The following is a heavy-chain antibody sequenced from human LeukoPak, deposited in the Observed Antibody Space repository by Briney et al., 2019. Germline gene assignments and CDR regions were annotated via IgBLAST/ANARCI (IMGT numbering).Heavy chain of an antibody. Sequence: SETLSLTCTVSGGSISSSSYYWGWLRQPPGKGLEWIGSINYSGSTYYNPSLKSRVTISVDTSKNQFSLKLSSVTAADTAVYYCARRPRTYYYYGMDVWGQGTTVTASS. V-gene: IGHV4-39*01. J-gene: IGHJ6*02. CDR2: INYSGST. CDR1: GGSISSSSYY. CDR3: ARRPRTYYYYGMDV.